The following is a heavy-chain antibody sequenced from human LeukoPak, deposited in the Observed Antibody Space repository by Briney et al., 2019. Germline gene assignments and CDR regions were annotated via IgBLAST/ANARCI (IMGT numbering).Heavy chain of an antibody. CDR1: GFTFSSYG. CDR2: IWYGGSNK. CDR3: TRDRDDIVVVPAAIPGGGMDV. D-gene: IGHD2-2*01. V-gene: IGHV3-33*01. J-gene: IGHJ6*04. Sequence: PGRYLRLSCAASGFTFSSYGMHWVRQAPGKGLEWLAVIWYGGSNKYYADSVKGRFTISRDNSKNTLYLQMNSLRAEDTAVYYCTRDRDDIVVVPAAIPGGGMDVWGKGTTVTVSS.